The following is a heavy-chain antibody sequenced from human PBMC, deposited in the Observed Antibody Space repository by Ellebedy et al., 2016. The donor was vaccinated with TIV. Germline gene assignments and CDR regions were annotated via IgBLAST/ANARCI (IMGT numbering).Heavy chain of an antibody. CDR1: GGSISSGDYY. D-gene: IGHD3-3*01. Sequence: MPSETLSLTCTVSGGSISSGDYYWSWIRQPPGKGLEWIGYIYYSGSTYYTPSLKSRVTISVDTSKNQFSLKLSSVTAADTAVFYCAREISYYYGMDVWGQGTTVTVSS. J-gene: IGHJ6*02. CDR3: AREISYYYGMDV. CDR2: IYYSGST. V-gene: IGHV4-30-4*01.